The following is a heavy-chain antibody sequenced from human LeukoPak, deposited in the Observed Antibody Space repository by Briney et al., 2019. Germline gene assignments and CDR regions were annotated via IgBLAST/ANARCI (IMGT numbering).Heavy chain of an antibody. Sequence: PGGSLRLSCEASGFTLSTYWMSWFRQAPGKGLEWVANIKQGGSEKYYVDSVKGRFTIPRDNAQNSVYLQMNSLRVEDTAVYYCGRGGAAASYWGQGALVTVSS. CDR2: IKQGGSEK. J-gene: IGHJ4*02. D-gene: IGHD6-25*01. V-gene: IGHV3-7*01. CDR3: GRGGAAASY. CDR1: GFTLSTYW.